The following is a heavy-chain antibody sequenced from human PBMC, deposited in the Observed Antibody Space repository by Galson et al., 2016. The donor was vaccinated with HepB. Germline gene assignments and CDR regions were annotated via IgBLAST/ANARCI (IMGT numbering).Heavy chain of an antibody. D-gene: IGHD5-24*01. CDR1: GFTFSSYG. J-gene: IGHJ4*01. V-gene: IGHV3-30*03. CDR3: AEMPTVDW. Sequence: SLRLSCAASGFTFSSYGMHWVRQAPGKGLEWVAVISYDGSNKYYADSVKGRFTISRDKSKNTLYLQMNSLRAEDTAVYFCAEMPTVDWWGQGTLVTVSS. CDR2: ISYDGSNK.